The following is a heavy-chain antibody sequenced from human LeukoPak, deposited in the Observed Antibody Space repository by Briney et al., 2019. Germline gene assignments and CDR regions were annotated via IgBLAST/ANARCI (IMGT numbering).Heavy chain of an antibody. CDR2: IYSSGRS. V-gene: IGHV4-59*01. J-gene: IGHJ4*02. CDR1: GGSISNYY. Sequence: SETLSLTCTVSGGSISNYYWSWIRQPPGKGLEWIGHIYSSGRSNYNPSLKSRVTISEDTSKNQFSLKLSSVTAADTAVYYCARWDSGSSPYRFDYWGQGTLVTVSS. D-gene: IGHD1-26*01. CDR3: ARWDSGSSPYRFDY.